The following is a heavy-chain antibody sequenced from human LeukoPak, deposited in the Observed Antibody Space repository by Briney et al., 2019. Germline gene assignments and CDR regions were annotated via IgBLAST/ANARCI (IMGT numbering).Heavy chain of an antibody. CDR3: ARDLAAGMIVRYYYGMDV. V-gene: IGHV6-1*01. J-gene: IGHJ6*02. CDR1: GDSVSSNSAA. Sequence: SQTLSLTCAISGDSVSSNSAAWNWIRQSPSRGLEWLGRTYYRSKWYNDYAVSVKSRITINPDTSKNQFSLQLNSVTPEDTAVYYCARDLAAGMIVRYYYGMDVWGQGTTVTVSS. CDR2: TYYRSKWYN. D-gene: IGHD6-19*01.